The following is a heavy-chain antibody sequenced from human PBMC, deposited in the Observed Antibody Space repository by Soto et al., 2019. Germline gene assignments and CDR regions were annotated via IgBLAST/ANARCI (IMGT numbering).Heavy chain of an antibody. CDR2: ISGYNGNT. V-gene: IGHV1-18*01. J-gene: IGHJ4*02. CDR3: ARDRDTSGWYRSNY. CDR1: GYTFSNYG. Sequence: QVQLVQSGGEVKQPGASVKVSCKTSGYTFSNYGISWVRQAPGQGLAWVGWISGYNGNTKHAQNVQGRVTLTTDPSTSTAYMELRSLTSDDTAVYYCARDRDTSGWYRSNYWGQGTLVSVSS. D-gene: IGHD6-19*01.